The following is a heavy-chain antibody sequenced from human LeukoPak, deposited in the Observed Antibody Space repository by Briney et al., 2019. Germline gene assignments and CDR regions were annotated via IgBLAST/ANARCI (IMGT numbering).Heavy chain of an antibody. CDR1: GGSIITRSYY. Sequence: ASETLSLTCTVSGGSIITRSYYWGWIRQPPGKGLEWIGTIYYSGNTYYNPSLKSRVTISVDTSKNQFSLKLNSVTAADTAVYYCARRGGTYVPSWFDPWGQGTLVTVSS. CDR3: ARRGGTYVPSWFDP. D-gene: IGHD1-26*01. V-gene: IGHV4-39*01. J-gene: IGHJ5*02. CDR2: IYYSGNT.